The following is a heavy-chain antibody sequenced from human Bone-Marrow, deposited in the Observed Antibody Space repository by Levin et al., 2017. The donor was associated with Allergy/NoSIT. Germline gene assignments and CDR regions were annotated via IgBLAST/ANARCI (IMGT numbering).Heavy chain of an antibody. CDR2: IYPGDSDT. V-gene: IGHV5-51*01. Sequence: GGSLRLSCKGSGYSFSSYWIGWVRQMPGKGLQWMGIIYPGDSDTRYSPSFQGHVTISADKSISTAHLQWSSLKASDTAMYYCARLERAYSNSDPFDIWGQGTMVTVSS. CDR1: GYSFSSYW. J-gene: IGHJ3*02. D-gene: IGHD6-13*01. CDR3: ARLERAYSNSDPFDI.